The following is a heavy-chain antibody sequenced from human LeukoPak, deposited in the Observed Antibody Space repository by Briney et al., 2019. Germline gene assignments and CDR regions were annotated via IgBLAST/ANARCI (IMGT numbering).Heavy chain of an antibody. Sequence: KLGESLQISCKGSGYRFTTYWIAWVRQMPGKGLEWMGIIYPGDSDTRYSPSFQGQVTISADKSISTAYLQWSSLKASDTAMYYCARRTTYYYDGSGYFDAFDIWGQGTMVTVSS. J-gene: IGHJ3*02. CDR2: IYPGDSDT. CDR3: ARRTTYYYDGSGYFDAFDI. D-gene: IGHD3-22*01. CDR1: GYRFTTYW. V-gene: IGHV5-51*01.